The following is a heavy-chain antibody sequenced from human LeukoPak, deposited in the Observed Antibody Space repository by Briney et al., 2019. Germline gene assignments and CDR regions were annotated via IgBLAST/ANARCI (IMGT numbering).Heavy chain of an antibody. V-gene: IGHV4-38-2*01. J-gene: IGHJ4*02. D-gene: IGHD1-1*01. CDR1: GYSISSGYY. Sequence: PETLSLTCAVSGYSISSGYYWGWIRQPPGKGLEWIGSIYHSGSTYYNPSLKSRVTISVDTSKNQFSLKLSSVTAADTAVYYCARRGNAGWAYWGQGTLVTVSS. CDR3: ARRGNAGWAY. CDR2: IYHSGST.